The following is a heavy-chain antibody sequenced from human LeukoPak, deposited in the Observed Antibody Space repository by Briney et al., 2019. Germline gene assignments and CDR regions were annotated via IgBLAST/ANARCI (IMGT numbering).Heavy chain of an antibody. J-gene: IGHJ3*02. CDR3: ARDRVDCSSTSCYPDAFDI. CDR1: GGTFSSYT. D-gene: IGHD2-2*01. CDR2: IIPILGIA. V-gene: IGHV1-69*04. Sequence: GSSVKVSCKASGGTFSSYTISWVRQAPGQGLEWMGRIIPILGIANYAQKFQGRVTITADKSTSTAYMELSSLRSEDTAVYYCARDRVDCSSTSCYPDAFDIWGQGTMVTVSS.